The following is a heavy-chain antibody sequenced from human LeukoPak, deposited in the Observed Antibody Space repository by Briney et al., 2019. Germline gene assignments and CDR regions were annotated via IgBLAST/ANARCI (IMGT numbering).Heavy chain of an antibody. CDR2: IYSGGST. D-gene: IGHD3-10*02. J-gene: IGHJ4*02. Sequence: GGSLRLSCAASGFTVSSNYMSWVRQAPGKGLEWVSVIYSGGSTYYADSVKGRFTISRDNSKNTLYLQMNSLRAEDTAVYYCARVLKSPHVITLYEKPYYFDFWGQGTLVTVSS. CDR3: ARVLKSPHVITLYEKPYYFDF. V-gene: IGHV3-53*01. CDR1: GFTVSSNY.